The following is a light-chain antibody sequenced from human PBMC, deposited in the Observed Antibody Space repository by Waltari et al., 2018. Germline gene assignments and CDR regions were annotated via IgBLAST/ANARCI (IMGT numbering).Light chain of an antibody. J-gene: IGKJ2*01. CDR2: KVS. CDR1: QSLVYSDGKTY. Sequence: DVVMTQSPLSLPVTLGQPASISCRSSQSLVYSDGKTYLNWFQQRPGRSPRRLIYKVSNRDSGVPDRFSGSGSGTDFTLKISRVEAEDVGVYYCMQGTHWPPYTFGQGTKLEIK. CDR3: MQGTHWPPYT. V-gene: IGKV2-30*01.